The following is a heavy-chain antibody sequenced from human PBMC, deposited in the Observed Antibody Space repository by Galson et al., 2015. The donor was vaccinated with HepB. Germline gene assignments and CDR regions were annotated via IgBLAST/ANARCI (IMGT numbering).Heavy chain of an antibody. CDR2: IKQDGSEK. J-gene: IGHJ4*02. V-gene: IGHV3-7*03. CDR3: ARDPPGYSYGNLPDY. D-gene: IGHD5-18*01. Sequence: SLRLSCAASGFTFSSYWMSWVRQAPGKGLEWVANIKQDGSEKYYVHSVKGRFTISRDNAKNSLYLQMNSLRAEDTAVYYCARDPPGYSYGNLPDYWGQGTLVTVSS. CDR1: GFTFSSYW.